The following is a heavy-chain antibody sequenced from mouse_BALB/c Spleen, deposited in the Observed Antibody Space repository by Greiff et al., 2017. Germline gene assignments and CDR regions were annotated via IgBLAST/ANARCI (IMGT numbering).Heavy chain of an antibody. CDR1: GFDFSRYW. J-gene: IGHJ1*01. CDR2: INPDSSTI. CDR3: ASLIYYDYEEDWYFDV. D-gene: IGHD2-4*01. Sequence: EVKVIESGGGLVQPGGSLKLSCAASGFDFSRYWMSWVRQAPGKGLEWIGEINPDSSTINYTPSLKDKFIISRDNAKNTLYLQMSKVRSEDTALYYCASLIYYDYEEDWYFDVWGAGTTVTVSS. V-gene: IGHV4-1*02.